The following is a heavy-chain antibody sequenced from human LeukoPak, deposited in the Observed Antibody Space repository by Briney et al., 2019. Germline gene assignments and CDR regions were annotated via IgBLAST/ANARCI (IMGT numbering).Heavy chain of an antibody. CDR2: IYYGGTT. CDR3: ARHIESGTNDAFDI. Sequence: PSETLSLTCTVSGGSLSSYYWTWIRQPPGKGLEWIGYIYYGGTTKYNPSIKSRVTISVDTSKKQISLRLSSVTAADTAVYYCARHIESGTNDAFDIWGQGTMVTVSS. CDR1: GGSLSSYY. V-gene: IGHV4-59*08. D-gene: IGHD3-10*01. J-gene: IGHJ3*02.